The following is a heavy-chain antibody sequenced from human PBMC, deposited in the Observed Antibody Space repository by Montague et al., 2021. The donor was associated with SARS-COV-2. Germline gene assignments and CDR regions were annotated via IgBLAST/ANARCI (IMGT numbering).Heavy chain of an antibody. CDR1: GGSISSPDYY. J-gene: IGHJ4*02. CDR2: ISYAGRT. D-gene: IGHD2-2*01. Sequence: SETLSLTCTVSGGSISSPDYYWGWIRQTPGQGLECIGSISYAGRTYYNLSIRSRVSFSRDTSKNHFSLSLNSVTAADTAVYFCARQLPSYCSTNKCYPYYFDVWGQGALVTVSS. CDR3: ARQLPSYCSTNKCYPYYFDV. V-gene: IGHV4-39*01.